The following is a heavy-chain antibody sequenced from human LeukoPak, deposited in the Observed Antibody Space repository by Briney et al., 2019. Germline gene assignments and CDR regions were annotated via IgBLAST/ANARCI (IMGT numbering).Heavy chain of an antibody. CDR1: GGSIISGDYY. CDR3: ARWGGTYQTYFDY. D-gene: IGHD2-2*01. V-gene: IGHV4-30-4*08. J-gene: IGHJ4*02. Sequence: KSSQTLSLTCTASGGSIISGDYYWSWIRQPPGKGLEWVGYIYYSGSTYYNPSLKSRVTISVDTSKNQFSLKLSSVTAADTAVYYCARWGGTYQTYFDYWGQGTLVTVSS. CDR2: IYYSGST.